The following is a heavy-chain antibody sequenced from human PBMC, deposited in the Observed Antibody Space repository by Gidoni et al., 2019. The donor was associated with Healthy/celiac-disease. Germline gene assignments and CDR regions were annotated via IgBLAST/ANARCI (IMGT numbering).Heavy chain of an antibody. J-gene: IGHJ6*02. CDR1: GFTFSDYY. Sequence: QVQLVESGGGLVTPGGSLRLSCAASGFTFSDYYMRWIRQAPGKGLEWVSYISSSGSTIYYADSVKGRFTISRDNAKNSLYLQMNSLRAEDTAVYYCARDKTAYSYGPRTTYYYYYGMDVWGQGTTVTVSS. CDR2: ISSSGSTI. CDR3: ARDKTAYSYGPRTTYYYYYGMDV. D-gene: IGHD5-18*01. V-gene: IGHV3-11*01.